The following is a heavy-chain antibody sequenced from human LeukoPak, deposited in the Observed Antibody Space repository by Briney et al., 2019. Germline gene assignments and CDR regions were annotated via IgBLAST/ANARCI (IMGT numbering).Heavy chain of an antibody. D-gene: IGHD1-1*01. CDR3: ARWATGLYYFDY. CDR2: INPNSGGT. Sequence: ASVKVSCKASGYTFTAYYMHWVRQAPGQGLEWMGWINPNSGGTNYAQKFQGRVTLTRDTSISTAYMELSRLRSDDTAVYYGARWATGLYYFDYWGQGTLVTVSS. V-gene: IGHV1-2*02. J-gene: IGHJ4*02. CDR1: GYTFTAYY.